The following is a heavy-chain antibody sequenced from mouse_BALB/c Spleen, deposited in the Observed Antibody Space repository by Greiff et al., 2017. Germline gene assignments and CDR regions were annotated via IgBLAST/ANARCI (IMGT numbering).Heavy chain of an antibody. Sequence: VQLQQPGAELVKPGASVKMSCKAFGYTFTTYPIEWMKQNHGKSLEWIGNFHPYNDDTKYNEKFKGKVKLTVEKSSSTVYLELSRLTSDDSAVYYCARGGYDYDGYWYFDVWGAGTTVTVSS. CDR1: GYTFTTYP. J-gene: IGHJ1*01. CDR2: FHPYNDDT. D-gene: IGHD2-4*01. V-gene: IGHV1-47*01. CDR3: ARGGYDYDGYWYFDV.